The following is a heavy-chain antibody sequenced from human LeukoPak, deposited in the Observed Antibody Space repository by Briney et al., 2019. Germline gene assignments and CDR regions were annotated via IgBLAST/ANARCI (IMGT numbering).Heavy chain of an antibody. D-gene: IGHD2-2*02. J-gene: IGHJ2*01. CDR2: FDPEDGET. V-gene: IGHV1-24*01. CDR3: ATASMSAAIRWYFDL. CDR1: GYTLTELS. Sequence: ASVKVSCKVSGYTLTELSMHWVRQAPGKGLEWMGGFDPEDGETIYAQKFQGRVTMTEDTSTDTAYMELSSLRSEDTAVYYCATASMSAAIRWYFDLWGRGTLVTVSS.